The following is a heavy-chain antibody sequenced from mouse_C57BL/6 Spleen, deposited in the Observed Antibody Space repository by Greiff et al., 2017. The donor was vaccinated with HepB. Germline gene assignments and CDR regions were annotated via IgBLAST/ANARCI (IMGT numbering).Heavy chain of an antibody. J-gene: IGHJ4*01. V-gene: IGHV5-6*01. CDR1: GFTFSSYG. D-gene: IGHD2-2*01. Sequence: EVKLMESGGDLVKPGGSLKLSCAASGFTFSSYGMSWVRQTPDKRLEWVATISSGGSYTYYPDSVKGRFTISRDNAKNTLYLQMSSLKSEDTAMYYCASPSMVTTEEAMDYWGQGTSVTVSS. CDR2: ISSGGSYT. CDR3: ASPSMVTTEEAMDY.